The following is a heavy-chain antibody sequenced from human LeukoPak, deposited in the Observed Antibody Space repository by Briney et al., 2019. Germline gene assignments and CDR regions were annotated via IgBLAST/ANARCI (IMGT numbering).Heavy chain of an antibody. D-gene: IGHD3-22*01. CDR2: ISGSGGST. CDR1: GFTFSSYA. V-gene: IGHV3-23*01. Sequence: PGGSLRLSCAASGFTFSSYAMSWVRQAPGKGPEWVSAISGSGGSTYYADSVKGRFTISRDNSKNTLYLQMNSLRAEDTAVYYCAKVPGYYYDSSGYNWYFDLWGRGTLVTVSS. CDR3: AKVPGYYYDSSGYNWYFDL. J-gene: IGHJ2*01.